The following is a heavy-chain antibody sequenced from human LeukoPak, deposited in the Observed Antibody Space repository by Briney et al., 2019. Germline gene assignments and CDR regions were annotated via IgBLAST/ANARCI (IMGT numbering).Heavy chain of an antibody. CDR2: IYYSGST. Sequence: SETLSLICTVSGGSISSYYWSWIRQPPGKGLEWIGYIYYSGSTDYNPSLKSRVTISVDTSKNQFSLKLSSVTAADTAVYYCARSYDGSGYYPYFDYWGQGTLVTVSS. CDR1: GGSISSYY. V-gene: IGHV4-59*01. J-gene: IGHJ4*02. D-gene: IGHD3-22*01. CDR3: ARSYDGSGYYPYFDY.